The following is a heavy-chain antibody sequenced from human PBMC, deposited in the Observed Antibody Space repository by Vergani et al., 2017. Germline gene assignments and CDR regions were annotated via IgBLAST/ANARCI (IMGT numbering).Heavy chain of an antibody. D-gene: IGHD2-15*01. CDR3: TTDDGVVAAPFDY. CDR1: GFTFSNAW. Sequence: EVQLVESGGGLVKPGGSHRLSCAASGFTFSNAWMSWVRQAPGKGLEWVGRIKSKTDGGTTDYAAPVKGRFTISRDDSKNTLYLQMNSLKTEDTAVYYCTTDDGVVAAPFDYWGQGTLVTVSS. V-gene: IGHV3-15*01. J-gene: IGHJ4*02. CDR2: IKSKTDGGTT.